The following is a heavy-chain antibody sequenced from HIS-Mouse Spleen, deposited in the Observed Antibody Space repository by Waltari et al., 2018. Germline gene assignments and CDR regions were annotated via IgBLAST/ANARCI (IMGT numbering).Heavy chain of an antibody. CDR1: GGSISSSSYY. CDR2: IYYSGST. CDR3: AREIPYSSSWYDWYFDL. D-gene: IGHD6-13*01. J-gene: IGHJ2*01. Sequence: QLQLQESGPGLVKPSETRSLTCTVSGGSISSSSYYCGWIRQPPGKGLEWIGSIYYSGSTYYNPSLKSRVTISVDTSKNQFSLKLSSVTAADTAVYYCAREIPYSSSWYDWYFDLWGRGTLVTVSS. V-gene: IGHV4-39*07.